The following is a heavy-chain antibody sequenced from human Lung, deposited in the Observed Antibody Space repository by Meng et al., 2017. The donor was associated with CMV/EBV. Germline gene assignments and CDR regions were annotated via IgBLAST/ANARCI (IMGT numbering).Heavy chain of an antibody. CDR1: GFTFSSYS. CDR2: ISSSSSYI. Sequence: GGSLRLSXAASGFTFSSYSMNWVRQAPGKGLEWVSSISSSSSYIYYADSVKGRFTISRDNAKNSLYLQMNSLRAEVTAVYYCARGSSSSWYEGSYYFDYWGQGTLVTVSS. CDR3: ARGSSSSWYEGSYYFDY. D-gene: IGHD6-13*01. J-gene: IGHJ4*02. V-gene: IGHV3-21*01.